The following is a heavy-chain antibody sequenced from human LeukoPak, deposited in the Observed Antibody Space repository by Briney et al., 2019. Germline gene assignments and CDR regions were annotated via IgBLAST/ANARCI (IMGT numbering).Heavy chain of an antibody. CDR2: INHSGST. CDR3: ARRVRMARPPKYYYYMDV. V-gene: IGHV4-34*01. J-gene: IGHJ6*03. CDR1: GGSFSGYY. Sequence: SETLSLTCAVYGGSFSGYYWSWIRQPPGKGLEWIGEINHSGSTNYNPSLKSRVTISVDTPKNQFSLKLSSVTAADTAVYYCARRVRMARPPKYYYYMDVWGKGTTVTVSS. D-gene: IGHD5-24*01.